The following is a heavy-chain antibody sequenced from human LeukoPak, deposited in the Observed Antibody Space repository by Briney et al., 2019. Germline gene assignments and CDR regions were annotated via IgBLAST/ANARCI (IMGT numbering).Heavy chain of an antibody. CDR2: MYYSGGT. J-gene: IGHJ4*02. D-gene: IGHD3-22*01. Sequence: SETLSLTCRVSGASISGYYWSWIRQPPGKGLEWIGHMYYSGGTTYNPSLKSRVSISLDTSKKHFSLKLSSVTAADTAVYYCARGADSSGYYSIFYFDYWGQGTLVTVSS. CDR3: ARGADSSGYYSIFYFDY. V-gene: IGHV4-59*01. CDR1: GASISGYY.